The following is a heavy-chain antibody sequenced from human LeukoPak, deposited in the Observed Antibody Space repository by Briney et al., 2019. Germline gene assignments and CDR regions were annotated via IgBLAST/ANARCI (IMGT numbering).Heavy chain of an antibody. CDR2: ISAYNGNT. J-gene: IGHJ4*02. D-gene: IGHD6-13*01. Sequence: GASVTLSFKSSGYTFTSYGISWVRQAPGQGLEWMGWISAYNGNTNYAHKLQGRVTMTTDTSTSTAYMERRSLGADDAVVYYSARSIAAAGILDYWGQGTLVTVSS. CDR1: GYTFTSYG. CDR3: ARSIAAAGILDY. V-gene: IGHV1-18*01.